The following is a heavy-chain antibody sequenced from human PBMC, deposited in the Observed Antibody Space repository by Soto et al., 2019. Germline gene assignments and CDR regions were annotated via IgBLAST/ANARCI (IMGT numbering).Heavy chain of an antibody. V-gene: IGHV3-30-3*01. J-gene: IGHJ4*02. D-gene: IGHD6-19*01. Sequence: QVQLVESGGGVVQPGRSLRLSCAASRFTFSSYTMHWVRQAPGKGLEWVALISYDGNNKYYADSVKGRFTISRDNSNNTLYLQRNSLRVEDTAVYYCARGPLPSVTGTIDYWGQGTLVTVSS. CDR1: RFTFSSYT. CDR3: ARGPLPSVTGTIDY. CDR2: ISYDGNNK.